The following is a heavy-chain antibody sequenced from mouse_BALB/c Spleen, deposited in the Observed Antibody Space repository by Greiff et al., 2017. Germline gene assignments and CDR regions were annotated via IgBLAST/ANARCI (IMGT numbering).Heavy chain of an antibody. CDR1: GFTFSSYG. D-gene: IGHD2-4*01. J-gene: IGHJ4*01. V-gene: IGHV5-6*01. Sequence: EVMLVESGGDLVKPGGSLKLSCAASGFTFSSYGMSWVRQTPDKRLEWVATISSGGSYTYYPDSVKGRFTISRDNAKNTLYLQMSSLKSEDTAMYYCARLGMITTSAMDYWGQGTSVTVSS. CDR3: ARLGMITTSAMDY. CDR2: ISSGGSYT.